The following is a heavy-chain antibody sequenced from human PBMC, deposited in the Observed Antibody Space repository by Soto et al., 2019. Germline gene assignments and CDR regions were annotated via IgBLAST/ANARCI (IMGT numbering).Heavy chain of an antibody. Sequence: EVQLLESGGGLVQPGGSLRLSCAASGFTFSSYGMTWVRQAPGKGLEWVSFSSDTGAGTYYADSVKGRFTISRDNSKNTLYLQMTSLRADDTAVYYCAKDRRAGGNYGFYSDFWGQGALVIVSS. J-gene: IGHJ4*02. CDR2: SSDTGAGT. D-gene: IGHD1-7*01. V-gene: IGHV3-23*01. CDR3: AKDRRAGGNYGFYSDF. CDR1: GFTFSSYG.